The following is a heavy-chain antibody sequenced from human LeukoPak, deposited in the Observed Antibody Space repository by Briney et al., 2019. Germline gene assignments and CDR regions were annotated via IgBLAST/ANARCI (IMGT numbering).Heavy chain of an antibody. D-gene: IGHD2-15*01. Sequence: ASVKVSCKASGYTFTSYGISWVRQAPGQGLEWMGWISAYNGNTNYAQKPQGRVTMTTDTSTSTAYMELRSLRSDDTAVYYCARRWKICSGGSCYDAFDIWGQGTMVAVSS. J-gene: IGHJ3*02. CDR2: ISAYNGNT. CDR3: ARRWKICSGGSCYDAFDI. CDR1: GYTFTSYG. V-gene: IGHV1-18*01.